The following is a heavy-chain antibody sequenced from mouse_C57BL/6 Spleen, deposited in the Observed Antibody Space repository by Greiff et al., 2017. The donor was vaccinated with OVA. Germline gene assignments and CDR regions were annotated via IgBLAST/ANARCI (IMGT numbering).Heavy chain of an antibody. CDR3: TDGYYVAGFAY. D-gene: IGHD2-3*01. V-gene: IGHV1-15*01. Sequence: QVQLKQSGAELVRPGASVTLSCKASGYTFTDYEMHWVKQTPVHGLEWIGAIDPETGGTAYNQKFKGKAILTADKSSSTAYMELRSLTSEDSAVYYCTDGYYVAGFAYWGQGTLVTVSA. J-gene: IGHJ3*01. CDR2: IDPETGGT. CDR1: GYTFTDYE.